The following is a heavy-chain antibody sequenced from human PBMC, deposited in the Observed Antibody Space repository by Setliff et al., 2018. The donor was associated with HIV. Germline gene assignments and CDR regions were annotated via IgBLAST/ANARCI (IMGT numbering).Heavy chain of an antibody. J-gene: IGHJ4*02. Sequence: GASVKVSCKASGGTFSSYAISWVRQAPGQGLEWMGGIIPIFGTANYAQKFQGRVTITRDTSASTAYMELSSLRSEDTAVYYCAREHDSLTGYSFDFWGQGTLVTVS. CDR2: IIPIFGTA. V-gene: IGHV1-69*05. D-gene: IGHD3-9*01. CDR1: GGTFSSYA. CDR3: AREHDSLTGYSFDF.